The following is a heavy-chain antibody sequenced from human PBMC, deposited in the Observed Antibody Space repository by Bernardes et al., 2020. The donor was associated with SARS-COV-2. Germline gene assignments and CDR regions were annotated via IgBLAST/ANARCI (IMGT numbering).Heavy chain of an antibody. V-gene: IGHV3-30-3*01. CDR3: ARGRARGWVPFDY. J-gene: IGHJ4*02. Sequence: GSLRLSCAASGFTFSSYAMHWVRQAPGKGLEWVAVISYDGSNKYYADSVKGRFTISRDNSKNTLYLQMNSLRAEDTAVYYCARGRARGWVPFDYWGQGTLVTVSS. D-gene: IGHD3-16*01. CDR2: ISYDGSNK. CDR1: GFTFSSYA.